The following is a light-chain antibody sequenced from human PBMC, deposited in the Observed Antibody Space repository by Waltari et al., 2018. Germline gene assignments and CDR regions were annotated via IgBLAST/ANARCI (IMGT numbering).Light chain of an antibody. CDR3: SSFAGSNTWV. J-gene: IGLJ1*01. V-gene: IGLV2-14*01. Sequence: QSALTQPASVSGSPGQSITISCTGTNSDVGAYDYVSWYQHHPGKAPRFMIFEVTKRPSGVSKRFSGSKSGNTASLTISGLQAEDEADYYCSSFAGSNTWVFGTGTKVTVL. CDR2: EVT. CDR1: NSDVGAYDY.